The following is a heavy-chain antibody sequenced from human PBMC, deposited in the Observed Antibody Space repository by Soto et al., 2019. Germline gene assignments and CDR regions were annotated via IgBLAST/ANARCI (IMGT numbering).Heavy chain of an antibody. V-gene: IGHV3-48*01. CDR3: ARDDYPYYDDSSGYHFDY. D-gene: IGHD3-22*01. J-gene: IGHJ4*02. Sequence: GGSLRLSCAASGFTFNTYNMNWVRQAPGKGLEWVSYISSSSSTIHYADSVKGRFTISRDNAKNSLYLQMNSLRVEDTAVYYCARDDYPYYDDSSGYHFDYWGQGTLVPSPQ. CDR2: ISSSSSTI. CDR1: GFTFNTYN.